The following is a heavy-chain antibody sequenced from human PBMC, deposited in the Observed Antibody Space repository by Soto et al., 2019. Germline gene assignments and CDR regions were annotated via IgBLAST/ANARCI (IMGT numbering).Heavy chain of an antibody. V-gene: IGHV4-34*01. CDR1: GGSFSGYY. CDR3: ARGGRWYTDEFER. Sequence: SETLSLTCAVYGGSFSGYYWSWIRQPPGKGLEWIGEINHSGSTNYNPSLKSRVTISVDTSKNQFSLKLSSVTAADTAVYYCARGGRWYTDEFERWAQGTMVTVS. J-gene: IGHJ3*01. D-gene: IGHD2-15*01. CDR2: INHSGST.